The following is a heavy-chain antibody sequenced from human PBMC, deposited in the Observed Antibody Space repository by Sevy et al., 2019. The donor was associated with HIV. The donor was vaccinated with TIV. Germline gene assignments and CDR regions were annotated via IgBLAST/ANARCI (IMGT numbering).Heavy chain of an antibody. CDR3: AKAPRETYYYDSSGYFPLDY. J-gene: IGHJ4*02. CDR2: IRYDGSNK. D-gene: IGHD3-22*01. Sequence: GGSLRLSCAASGFTFSSYGMHWVRQAPGKGLEWVAFIRYDGSNKYYADSVKGRFTISRDNSKKTLYLQMNSLRAEDTAVYYCAKAPRETYYYDSSGYFPLDYWGQGTLVTVSS. V-gene: IGHV3-30*02. CDR1: GFTFSSYG.